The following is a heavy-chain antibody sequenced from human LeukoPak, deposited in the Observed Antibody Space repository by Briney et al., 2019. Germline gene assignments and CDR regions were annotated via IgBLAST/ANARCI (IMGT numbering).Heavy chain of an antibody. V-gene: IGHV3-23*01. D-gene: IGHD5-18*01. CDR1: GFTFTSYA. CDR2: ISGSGGST. J-gene: IGHJ4*02. Sequence: GGSLRLSWAACGFTFTSYAMSWVRQAPGTGLEWVSGISGSGGSTSYGDSVKDRFTISRDNSKNTLYLQMNSLRAEDTAIYYCAKVGYSYGRFDDWGQGTLVTVSS. CDR3: AKVGYSYGRFDD.